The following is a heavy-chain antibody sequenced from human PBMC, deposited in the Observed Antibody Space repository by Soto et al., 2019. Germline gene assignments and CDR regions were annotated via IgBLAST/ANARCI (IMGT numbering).Heavy chain of an antibody. Sequence: QVQLVQSGAEVKKPGASVKVSCKASGYTFTSYDITWVRQATGHGLEWMGWMNPNSGNTVYAQKFQGRVTMTRDTSISTAYMELSSLRSEDTAVYYCARERTGTTSNWFDPWGQGTLVTVSS. CDR3: ARERTGTTSNWFDP. V-gene: IGHV1-8*01. CDR1: GYTFTSYD. CDR2: MNPNSGNT. D-gene: IGHD1-7*01. J-gene: IGHJ5*02.